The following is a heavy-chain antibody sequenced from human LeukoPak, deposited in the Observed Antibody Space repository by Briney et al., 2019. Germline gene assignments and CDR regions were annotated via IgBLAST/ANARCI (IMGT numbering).Heavy chain of an antibody. CDR3: AGLWFGELSSRAPWYFDL. CDR2: ISGSGGST. J-gene: IGHJ2*01. V-gene: IGHV3-23*01. D-gene: IGHD3-10*01. Sequence: GGSLRLSCAASGFTFSSYWMHWVRQAPGKGLVWVSRISGSGGSTFYADSVKGRFTISRDNSKNTVYLQLNSLRAEDTAVYFCAGLWFGELSSRAPWYFDLWGRGTLVTVSS. CDR1: GFTFSSYW.